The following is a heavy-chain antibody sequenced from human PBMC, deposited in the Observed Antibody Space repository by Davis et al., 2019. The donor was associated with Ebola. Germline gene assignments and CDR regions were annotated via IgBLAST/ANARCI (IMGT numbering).Heavy chain of an antibody. CDR1: GYSFTSYW. Sequence: KVSCKGSGYSFTSYWISWVRQMPGKGLEWMGRIDPSDSYTNYSPSFQGHVTISADKSISTAYLQWSSLKASDTAMYYCARVAILWYYFDYWGQGTLVTVSS. CDR3: ARVAILWYYFDY. CDR2: IDPSDSYT. J-gene: IGHJ4*02. V-gene: IGHV5-10-1*01. D-gene: IGHD2-8*02.